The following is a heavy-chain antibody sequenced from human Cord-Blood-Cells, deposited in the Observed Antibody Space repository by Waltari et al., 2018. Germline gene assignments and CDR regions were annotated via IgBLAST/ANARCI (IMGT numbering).Heavy chain of an antibody. CDR1: GYTLTQLS. J-gene: IGHJ4*02. V-gene: IGHV1-24*01. CDR3: ATADQTYYYGSGSLYYFDY. D-gene: IGHD3-10*01. CDR2: FDPEDGET. Sequence: QVQLVQSGAEVKKPGASVKVSCKVSGYTLTQLSMPCVRQAPGKGLEWMGGFDPEDGETIYAQKCQGRVTMTEDTSTDTAYMELSSLRSEDTAVYYCATADQTYYYGSGSLYYFDYWGQGTLVTVSS.